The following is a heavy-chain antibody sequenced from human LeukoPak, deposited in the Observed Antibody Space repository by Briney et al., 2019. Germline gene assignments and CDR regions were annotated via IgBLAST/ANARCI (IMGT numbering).Heavy chain of an antibody. D-gene: IGHD6-13*01. J-gene: IGHJ3*02. V-gene: IGHV3-7*03. Sequence: GGSLRLSCAASGFTFSSYWMSWVRQAPGKGLEWVANIKQDGSEKYYVDSVKGRFTISRDNAKNSLYLQMNSLRAEDTALYYCAKDIEEGYVAFDIWGQGTMVTVSS. CDR2: IKQDGSEK. CDR1: GFTFSSYW. CDR3: AKDIEEGYVAFDI.